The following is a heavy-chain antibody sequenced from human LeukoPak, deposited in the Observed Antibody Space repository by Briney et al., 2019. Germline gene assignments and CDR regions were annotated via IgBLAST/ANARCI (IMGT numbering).Heavy chain of an antibody. CDR3: AKDWGYTPEVSRY. CDR1: GFTFDDYA. CDR2: ISGSGGST. J-gene: IGHJ4*02. D-gene: IGHD3-16*01. V-gene: IGHV3-23*01. Sequence: PGGSLRLSCAASGFTFDDYAMHWVRQAPGKGLEWVSAISGSGGSTYYADSVKGRFTISRDNSKNTLYLQMNSLRAEDTAVYYCAKDWGYTPEVSRYWGQGTLVTVSS.